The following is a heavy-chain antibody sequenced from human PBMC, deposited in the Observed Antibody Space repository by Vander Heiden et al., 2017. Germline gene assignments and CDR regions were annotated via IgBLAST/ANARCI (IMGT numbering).Heavy chain of an antibody. Sequence: GGSISSSSYYWGWIRQPPGKGLEWIGSIYYSGSTYYNPSLKSRVTISVDTSKNQFSLKLSSVTAADTAVYYCARRRYGGHDAFDIWGQGTMVTVSS. CDR1: GGSISSSSYY. CDR2: IYYSGST. CDR3: ARRRYGGHDAFDI. J-gene: IGHJ3*02. V-gene: IGHV4-39*01. D-gene: IGHD3-16*01.